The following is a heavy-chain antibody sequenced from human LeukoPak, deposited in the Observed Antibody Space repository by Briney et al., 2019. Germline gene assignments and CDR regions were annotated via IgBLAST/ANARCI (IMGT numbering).Heavy chain of an antibody. CDR1: GGSISSYY. V-gene: IGHV4-59*12. CDR2: ISDIGSI. CDR3: ARALDDSSGYDPLALGAFDI. J-gene: IGHJ3*02. D-gene: IGHD3-22*01. Sequence: PSETLSLTCTVSGGSISSYYWSWIRQPPGKGLEWIAYISDIGSINYNPSLKSRVTMSVDTSKNQFSLKLSSVTAADTAVYCCARALDDSSGYDPLALGAFDIWGQGTMVTVSS.